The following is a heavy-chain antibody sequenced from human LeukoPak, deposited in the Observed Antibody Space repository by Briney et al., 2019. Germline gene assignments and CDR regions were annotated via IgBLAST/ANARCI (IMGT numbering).Heavy chain of an antibody. V-gene: IGHV3-7*01. CDR2: IKTDGSEK. J-gene: IGHJ3*02. CDR3: ASSGSYPRDAFDI. CDR1: GFTFSNYW. D-gene: IGHD1-26*01. Sequence: PGGSLRLSCEGSGFTFSNYWMGWVRQAPGKGLQWVANIKTDGSEKYYVDSVKGRFTISRDNAKNSLYLQMNSLRAEDTAVYYCASSGSYPRDAFDIWGQGTMVTVSS.